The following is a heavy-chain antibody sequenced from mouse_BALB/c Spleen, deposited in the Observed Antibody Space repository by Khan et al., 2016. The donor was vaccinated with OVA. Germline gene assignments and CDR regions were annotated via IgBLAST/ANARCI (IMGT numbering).Heavy chain of an antibody. D-gene: IGHD1-1*01. CDR2: ISYSGNT. J-gene: IGHJ2*02. V-gene: IGHV3-2*02. CDR3: ARVYGGDFDY. Sequence: EVQLQESGPGLVKPSQSLSLTCTVTGYSITSDYAWNWIRQFPGNKLEWMGFISYSGNTKYNPSLTSRFSITRETSKNQFFLQLNSVTTEDTATYYCARVYGGDFDYWGQGTSLTVSS. CDR1: GYSITSDYA.